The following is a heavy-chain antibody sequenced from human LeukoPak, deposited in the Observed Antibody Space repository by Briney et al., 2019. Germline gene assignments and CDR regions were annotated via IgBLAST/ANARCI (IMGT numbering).Heavy chain of an antibody. Sequence: ASVKVSCKASGYTFTSYDINWVRQATGQGLEWMGWMNPNSGNTGYAQKFQGRVTMTRNTSISTAYMELSSLRSEDTAVYYCARRRAFGGVIAFNWFDPWAREPWSPSPQ. V-gene: IGHV1-8*01. CDR1: GYTFTSYD. D-gene: IGHD3-16*02. J-gene: IGHJ5*02. CDR3: ARRRAFGGVIAFNWFDP. CDR2: MNPNSGNT.